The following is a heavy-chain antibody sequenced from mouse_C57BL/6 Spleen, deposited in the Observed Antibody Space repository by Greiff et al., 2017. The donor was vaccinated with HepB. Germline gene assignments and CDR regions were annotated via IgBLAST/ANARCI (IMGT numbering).Heavy chain of an antibody. V-gene: IGHV5-6*02. CDR2: ISSGGSYT. J-gene: IGHJ4*01. Sequence: DVMLVESGGDLVKPGGSLKLSCAASGFTFSSYGMSWVRQTPDKRLEWVATISSGGSYTYYPDSVKGRFTISRDNAKNTLYLQMSSLKSEDTAMYYCARQGTSSAMDYWGQGTSVTVSS. CDR1: GFTFSSYG. CDR3: ARQGTSSAMDY. D-gene: IGHD2-14*01.